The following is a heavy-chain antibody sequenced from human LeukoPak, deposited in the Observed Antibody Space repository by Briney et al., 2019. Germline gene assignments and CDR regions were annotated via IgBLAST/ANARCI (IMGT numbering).Heavy chain of an antibody. Sequence: SETLSLTCTVSGGSISSSSYYWGWIRQPPGKGLEWIGSIYYSGSTYYNPSLKSRVTISVDTSKNQFSLKLSSVTAADTAVYYCARQGTHMARGVNAFDYWGQGTLVTVSS. CDR2: IYYSGST. CDR3: ARQGTHMARGVNAFDY. V-gene: IGHV4-39*01. CDR1: GGSISSSSYY. D-gene: IGHD3-10*01. J-gene: IGHJ4*02.